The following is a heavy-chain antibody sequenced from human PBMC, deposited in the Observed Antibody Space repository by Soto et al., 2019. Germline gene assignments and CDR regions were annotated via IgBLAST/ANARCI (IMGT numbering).Heavy chain of an antibody. Sequence: QVQLQESGPGLVKPSQTLSLTCTVSGGSISSGGYYWSWIRQHPGKGLEWLGYIYYSGSTYYNPSLKSRVTRSVDTSKNQFSLKMSSVTAADTAVYYCARVGTVTTFYFDYWGQGTLVTVSS. CDR2: IYYSGST. CDR1: GGSISSGGYY. CDR3: ARVGTVTTFYFDY. D-gene: IGHD4-17*01. J-gene: IGHJ4*02. V-gene: IGHV4-31*03.